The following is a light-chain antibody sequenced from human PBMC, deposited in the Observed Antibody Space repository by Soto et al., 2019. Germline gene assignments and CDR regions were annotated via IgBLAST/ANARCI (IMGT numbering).Light chain of an antibody. CDR1: QSVSSCS. CDR2: GAS. V-gene: IGKV3-20*01. J-gene: IGKJ4*01. Sequence: EIALTQSPGTLSLFPGERATLSCRASQSVSSCSLAWYQQKRGQAPRLLIYGASSRATGIPDRFSGSGSGTDFTLTISSLQPEDFAVYYCQQDYKFLAFGGGTKVDI. CDR3: QQDYKFLA.